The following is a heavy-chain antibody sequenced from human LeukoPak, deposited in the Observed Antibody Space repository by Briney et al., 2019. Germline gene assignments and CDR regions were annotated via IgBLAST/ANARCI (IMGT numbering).Heavy chain of an antibody. D-gene: IGHD4-17*01. J-gene: IGHJ4*02. Sequence: SQTLSLTCAVSGGSISSRSYYWGWVRQPPGKGLEWIGYIYYSGSTNYNPSLKSRVTISVDTSKNQFSLKLSSVTAADTAVYYCARLPSGDYFHFDYWGQGTLVTVSS. V-gene: IGHV4-61*05. CDR1: GGSISSRSYY. CDR3: ARLPSGDYFHFDY. CDR2: IYYSGST.